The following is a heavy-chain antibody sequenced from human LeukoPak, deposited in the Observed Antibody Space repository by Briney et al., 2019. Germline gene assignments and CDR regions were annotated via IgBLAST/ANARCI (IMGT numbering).Heavy chain of an antibody. J-gene: IGHJ4*02. Sequence: GGSLRLSCAASGFTFSSYSMNWVRQAPGRGLEWVSSISSSSSYIYYADSVKGRFTISRDNAKNSLYLQMNSLRAEDTAVYYCARDCSGGSCYGYWGQGTLVTVSS. CDR3: ARDCSGGSCYGY. D-gene: IGHD2-15*01. CDR2: ISSSSSYI. CDR1: GFTFSSYS. V-gene: IGHV3-21*01.